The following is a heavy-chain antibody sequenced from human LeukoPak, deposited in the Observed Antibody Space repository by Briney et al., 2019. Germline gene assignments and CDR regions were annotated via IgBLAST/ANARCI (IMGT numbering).Heavy chain of an antibody. CDR2: VNHSGTT. D-gene: IGHD2-2*01. CDR1: GGSFSGYY. Sequence: SETLSLTCAVYGGSFSGYYWSWIRQPPGRGLEWIGEVNHSGTTNYNPSLKSRVTISVDTSQIQFSLKLTSVTAADTAVYHCARDKDGTIDYWGQGTLVTVSS. V-gene: IGHV4-34*01. CDR3: ARDKDGTIDY. J-gene: IGHJ4*02.